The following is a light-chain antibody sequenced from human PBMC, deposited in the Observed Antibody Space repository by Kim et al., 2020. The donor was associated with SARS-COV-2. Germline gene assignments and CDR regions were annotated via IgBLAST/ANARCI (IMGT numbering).Light chain of an antibody. CDR1: RRIGSG. V-gene: IGKV1-5*03. J-gene: IGKJ1*01. Sequence: SASVGDRVTITCRASRRIGSGLAWYQQQPGKAPSLLIYEASSLKRGVASRFSGSGSGTEVTLTISSLQPDDFATNYCQQYDTSWTFGQGTKVDIK. CDR3: QQYDTSWT. CDR2: EAS.